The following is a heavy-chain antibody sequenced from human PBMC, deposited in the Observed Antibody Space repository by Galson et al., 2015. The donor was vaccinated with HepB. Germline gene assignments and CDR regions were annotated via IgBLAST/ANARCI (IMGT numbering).Heavy chain of an antibody. CDR2: ISYAGSNK. CDR3: ARDSGDWNQDY. CDR1: GFTFSNYG. J-gene: IGHJ4*02. V-gene: IGHV3-30*03. Sequence: SLRLSCAASGFTFSNYGMHWVRQAPGKGLEWVAVISYAGSNKYYADSVRGRFTISRDNSKNTLYLEMNSLRAEDTALYYCARDSGDWNQDYWGQGTLVTVSS. D-gene: IGHD1-1*01.